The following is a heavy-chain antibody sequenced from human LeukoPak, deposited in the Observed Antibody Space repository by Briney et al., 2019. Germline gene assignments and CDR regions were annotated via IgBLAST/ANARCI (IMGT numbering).Heavy chain of an antibody. J-gene: IGHJ4*02. Sequence: ASVKVSCKASGYTFTSYGISWVRQAPGQGLEWMGWISAYNGNTNYAQKFQGRVTMTTDTSTSTDYMELSSLRSDDTVVYYCARGISILTYFYESSGYYYYFYYRGQGNLVTVSP. CDR2: ISAYNGNT. CDR3: ARGISILTYFYESSGYYYYFYY. V-gene: IGHV1-18*01. D-gene: IGHD3-22*01. CDR1: GYTFTSYG.